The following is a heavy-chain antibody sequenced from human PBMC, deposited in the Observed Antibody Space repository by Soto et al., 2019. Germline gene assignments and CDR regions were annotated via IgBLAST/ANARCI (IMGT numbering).Heavy chain of an antibody. CDR3: ARDGVGHTTFFGYFDY. CDR1: GFTFSGLG. Sequence: QVQLVESGGGVVQPGRSLRLSCAASGFTFSGLGMHWVRQAPGKGLEWVAVIRYAGSNIYYADAVKGRFTISRDNSKDTLYLQMNSMRADDTAVYYCARDGVGHTTFFGYFDYWGQGPLVTVSS. CDR2: IRYAGSNI. D-gene: IGHD1-26*01. V-gene: IGHV3-33*01. J-gene: IGHJ4*02.